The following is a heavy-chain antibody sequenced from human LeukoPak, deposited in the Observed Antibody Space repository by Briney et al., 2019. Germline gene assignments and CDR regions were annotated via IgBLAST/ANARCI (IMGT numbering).Heavy chain of an antibody. CDR1: GGSISSSSYS. CDR2: IYYSGST. V-gene: IGHV4-39*01. D-gene: IGHD3-10*01. CDR3: ARLHYGSGSSLLFDY. Sequence: SETLSLTCTVSGGSISSSSYSWGWIRQPPGRGLEWIGSIYYSGSTYYDPSLKSLVTISVDTSKNQFSLKLSSVTAADTAVYSCARLHYGSGSSLLFDYWGQGTLVTVSS. J-gene: IGHJ4*02.